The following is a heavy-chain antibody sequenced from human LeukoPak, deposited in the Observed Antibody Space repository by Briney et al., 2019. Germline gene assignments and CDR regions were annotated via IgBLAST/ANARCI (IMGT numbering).Heavy chain of an antibody. D-gene: IGHD1-1*01. V-gene: IGHV5-51*01. J-gene: IGHJ3*02. Sequence: RRGESLKISCKGSGYSFSIYWIGWARQMPGKGLEWMGIIYPTDSDIRYSPSFQGQVTISADMSISTAYLQWSSLKASDTAMYYCARPQGTGTTDIDIWGQGTMVTVSS. CDR2: IYPTDSDI. CDR3: ARPQGTGTTDIDI. CDR1: GYSFSIYW.